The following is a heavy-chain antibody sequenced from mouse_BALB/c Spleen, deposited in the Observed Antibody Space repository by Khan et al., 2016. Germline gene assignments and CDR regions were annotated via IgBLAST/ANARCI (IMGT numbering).Heavy chain of an antibody. J-gene: IGHJ2*01. Sequence: EVQLQESGPDLVKPSQSLSLTCTVTGYSISSGYSWHWIRQFPGNKLEWMAYIHYSGSTNYNPSLKSRISITRDTSKNQFFLQSISVTTEDTATYYCTRGDYYGSGYWGQGTTLTVSS. CDR2: IHYSGST. V-gene: IGHV3-1*02. D-gene: IGHD1-1*01. CDR1: GYSISSGYS. CDR3: TRGDYYGSGY.